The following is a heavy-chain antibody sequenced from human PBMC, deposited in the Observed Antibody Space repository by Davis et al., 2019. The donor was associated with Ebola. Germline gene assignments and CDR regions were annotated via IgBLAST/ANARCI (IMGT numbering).Heavy chain of an antibody. V-gene: IGHV1-18*01. Sequence: ASVKVSCKASGYTFTTYAISWVRQAPGQGLEWMGWITPHNGNTNYAQKLQGRVILTTETPTNTAYMELRSLRADDTAVYYCARSPLGECSGHYFDSWGQGTLVTVSS. CDR1: GYTFTTYA. D-gene: IGHD3-16*01. CDR3: ARSPLGECSGHYFDS. J-gene: IGHJ4*02. CDR2: ITPHNGNT.